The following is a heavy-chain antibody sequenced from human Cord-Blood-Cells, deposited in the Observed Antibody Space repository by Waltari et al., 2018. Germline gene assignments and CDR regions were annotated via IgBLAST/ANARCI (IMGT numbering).Heavy chain of an antibody. Sequence: QVQLQQWGAGRLKPSETLSLTCAVYGGSFSGDYWSWTRQPPGKGLEWIGEINHSGSTNYNPSLKSRVTISVDTSKNQFSLKLSSVTAADTAVYYCARVGLGYSSSWKAEKDYWGQGTLVTVSS. CDR2: INHSGST. V-gene: IGHV4-34*01. D-gene: IGHD6-13*01. CDR3: ARVGLGYSSSWKAEKDY. J-gene: IGHJ4*02. CDR1: GGSFSGDY.